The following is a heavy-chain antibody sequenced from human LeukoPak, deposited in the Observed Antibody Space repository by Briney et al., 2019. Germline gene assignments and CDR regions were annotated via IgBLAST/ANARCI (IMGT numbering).Heavy chain of an antibody. CDR3: ASPYYGSGSYLY. CDR2: ISAYNGNT. D-gene: IGHD3-10*01. Sequence: ASVKVSFKASGYTFTSYGISLVRQAPGQGLELMGWISAYNGNTNYEQKLQGRVTMTTAASTSTAYMELRSLRSDDTAVYYCASPYYGSGSYLYWGQGTLVTVSS. J-gene: IGHJ4*02. V-gene: IGHV1-18*01. CDR1: GYTFTSYG.